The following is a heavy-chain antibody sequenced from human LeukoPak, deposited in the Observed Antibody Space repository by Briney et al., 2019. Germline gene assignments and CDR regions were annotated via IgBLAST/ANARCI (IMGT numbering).Heavy chain of an antibody. D-gene: IGHD5-18*01. J-gene: IGHJ3*02. CDR1: GFTFSSYS. CDR2: ISSSSSTI. CDR3: ARDRQLWTRYDAFDI. Sequence: GGSLRLSCAASGFTFSSYSMNWVRQAPGKGLEWVSYISSSSSTIYYADSVKGRFTISRDNAKNSLYLQMNSLRAEDTAVYYCARDRQLWTRYDAFDIWGQGTMVTVSS. V-gene: IGHV3-48*01.